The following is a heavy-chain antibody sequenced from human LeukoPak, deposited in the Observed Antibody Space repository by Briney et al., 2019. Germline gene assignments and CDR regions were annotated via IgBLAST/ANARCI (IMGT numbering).Heavy chain of an antibody. J-gene: IGHJ6*02. CDR1: GFGVSSND. CDR3: AKRVGYGYGMDV. V-gene: IGHV3-53*01. CDR2: IDRGGST. D-gene: IGHD6-13*01. Sequence: PGGSLRLSCEASGFGVSSNDMSWVRQAPGKGLECVSVIDRGGSTFYADSVKGRFTISRDNSKNTPYLQMNSLRVEDTAEFYCAKRVGYGYGMDVWGQGTTVTVSS.